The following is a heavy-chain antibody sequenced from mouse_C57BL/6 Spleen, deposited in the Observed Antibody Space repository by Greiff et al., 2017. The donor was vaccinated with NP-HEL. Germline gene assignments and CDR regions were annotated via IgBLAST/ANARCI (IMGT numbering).Heavy chain of an antibody. Sequence: VQLQQSGAELVKPGASVKLSCTASGFNIKDYYMHWVKQRTEQGLEWIGRIDPEDGETKYAPKFQCKATITADTSSNTAYLQLSSLTSEDTAVYYCARSPNYGYFDVWGTGTTVTVSS. CDR1: GFNIKDYY. V-gene: IGHV14-2*01. CDR2: IDPEDGET. J-gene: IGHJ1*03. CDR3: ARSPNYGYFDV.